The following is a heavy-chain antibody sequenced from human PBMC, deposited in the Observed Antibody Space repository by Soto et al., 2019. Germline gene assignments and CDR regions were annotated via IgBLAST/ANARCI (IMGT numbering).Heavy chain of an antibody. Sequence: SETLSLTCTVSGGSISTYYWSWIRQPPGKGLEWIGHVYNSGNTDYSHSLKSRVTTSVDTTKNQFSLKLTSVTAADTAVYYCARDRVGVSSNWFDSWGRGTLVTVSS. CDR2: VYNSGNT. CDR3: ARDRVGVSSNWFDS. J-gene: IGHJ5*01. CDR1: GGSISTYY. D-gene: IGHD1-26*01. V-gene: IGHV4-59*01.